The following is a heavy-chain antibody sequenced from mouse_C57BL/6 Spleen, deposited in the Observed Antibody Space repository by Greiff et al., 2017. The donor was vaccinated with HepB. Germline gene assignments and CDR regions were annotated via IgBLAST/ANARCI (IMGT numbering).Heavy chain of an antibody. CDR3: ARIPYYGSSYGNFDV. CDR1: GYTFTSYW. CDR2: IYPSDSET. J-gene: IGHJ1*03. D-gene: IGHD1-1*01. Sequence: VQLQQPGAELVRPGSSVKLSCKASGYTFTSYWMDWVKQRPGQGLEWIGNIYPSDSETHYNQKFKDKATLTVDKSSSTAYMQLSSLTSEDSAVYYCARIPYYGSSYGNFDVWGTGTTVTVSS. V-gene: IGHV1-61*01.